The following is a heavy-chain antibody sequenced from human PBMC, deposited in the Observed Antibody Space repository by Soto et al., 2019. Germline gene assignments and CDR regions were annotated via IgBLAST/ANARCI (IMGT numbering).Heavy chain of an antibody. CDR2: IIPIFGTA. Sequence: SVKVSCKASGGTFSSYAISWVRQAPGQGLEWMGGIIPIFGTANYAQKFQGRVTITADESKNTLYLQMNSLGAEDTAVYYCAKYLAARNLVGYFDYWSQGTLVTVSS. J-gene: IGHJ4*02. D-gene: IGHD6-6*01. CDR1: GGTFSSYA. CDR3: AKYLAARNLVGYFDY. V-gene: IGHV1-69*13.